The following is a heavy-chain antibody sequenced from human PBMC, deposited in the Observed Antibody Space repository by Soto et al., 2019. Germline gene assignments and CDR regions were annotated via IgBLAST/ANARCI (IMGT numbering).Heavy chain of an antibody. V-gene: IGHV3-23*01. CDR2: ISGSGGNT. Sequence: LRLSCAASGFTFSSYAMSWVRQAPGKGLEWVSAISGSGGNTYYSDSVKGRFTISRDNSRNTLYLQMNSLRADDTAVYYCAKVRGYCSGGSCYGGYFDYWGKGTLVTVSS. CDR1: GFTFSSYA. D-gene: IGHD2-15*01. CDR3: AKVRGYCSGGSCYGGYFDY. J-gene: IGHJ4*02.